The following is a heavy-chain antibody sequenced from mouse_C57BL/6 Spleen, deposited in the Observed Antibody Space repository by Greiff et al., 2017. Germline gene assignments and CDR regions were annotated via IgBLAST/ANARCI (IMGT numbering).Heavy chain of an antibody. D-gene: IGHD3-3*01. J-gene: IGHJ2*01. V-gene: IGHV1-55*01. Sequence: QVQLQQPGAELVKPGASVKMSCKASGYTFTSYWITWVKQRPGQGLEWIGDIYPGSGSTNYNEKFKSNATLTVATSSSTAYMQLSSLTSEDSAVYYCAQRAYWGQGTTLTVSS. CDR2: IYPGSGST. CDR3: AQRAY. CDR1: GYTFTSYW.